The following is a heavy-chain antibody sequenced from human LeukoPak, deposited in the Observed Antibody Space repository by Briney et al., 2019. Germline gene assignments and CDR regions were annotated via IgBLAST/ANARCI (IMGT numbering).Heavy chain of an antibody. J-gene: IGHJ1*01. CDR2: INYLGTT. Sequence: SETLSLTCTVSGDSISGNNCYWAWIRQPPGKGLEYIASINYLGTTYYNPSLKSRITMSVDTSKNRFSLKLNSVTAADTAIYYCTRTYRGGQGAYYWGQGTLVTVSS. CDR1: GDSISGNNCY. V-gene: IGHV4-39*07. D-gene: IGHD2-15*01. CDR3: TRTYRGGQGAYY.